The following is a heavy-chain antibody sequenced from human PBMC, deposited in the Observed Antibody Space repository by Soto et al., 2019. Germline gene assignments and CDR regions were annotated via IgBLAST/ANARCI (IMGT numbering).Heavy chain of an antibody. V-gene: IGHV3-23*01. CDR2: ISVSGGST. J-gene: IGHJ4*02. CDR3: AKDGYSSTRNKPRDY. Sequence: GGSLRLSCAASRFTFSSYAMCWVRQAPGKGLEWVSSISVSGGSTYYADSVKGRFTISRDNSKNTLYLQMNSLRAEDTAVYYCAKDGYSSTRNKPRDYWGRRTLFTVSS. CDR1: RFTFSSYA. D-gene: IGHD2-2*01.